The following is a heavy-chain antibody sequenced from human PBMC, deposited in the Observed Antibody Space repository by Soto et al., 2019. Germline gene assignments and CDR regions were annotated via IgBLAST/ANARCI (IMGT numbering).Heavy chain of an antibody. CDR1: GGSISSYY. V-gene: IGHV4-4*07. D-gene: IGHD3-3*01. Sequence: SETLSLTCTVSGGSISSYYWSWIRQPAGKGLEWIGRIYTSGSTNYNPSLKSRVTMSVDTSKHQFSLKLSSVTAADTAVYYCARDIVVVPAATLGASLRFLESLLYRDAYYYYGMDVWGQGTTVTVSS. CDR2: IYTSGST. CDR3: ARDIVVVPAATLGASLRFLESLLYRDAYYYYGMDV. J-gene: IGHJ6*02.